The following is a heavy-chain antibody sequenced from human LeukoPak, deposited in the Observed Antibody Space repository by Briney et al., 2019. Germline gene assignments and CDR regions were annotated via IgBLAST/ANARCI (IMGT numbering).Heavy chain of an antibody. CDR2: IYYSGST. V-gene: IGHV4-59*01. CDR1: GGSISSYY. D-gene: IGHD3-16*01. J-gene: IGHJ6*03. CDR3: ARAWGYYYYMDV. Sequence: PSETLSLTCTVSGGSISSYYWSWIRQPPGKGLEWIGYIYYSGSTNYNPSLKSRVIISVDTSKNQFSLKLNSVTAADAAVYYCARAWGYYYYMDVWGKGTTVTVSS.